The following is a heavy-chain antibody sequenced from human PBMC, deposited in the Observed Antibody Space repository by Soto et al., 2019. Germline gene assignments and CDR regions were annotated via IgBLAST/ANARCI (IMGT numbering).Heavy chain of an antibody. J-gene: IGHJ6*02. CDR2: ISNTSSII. CDR1: GFTFSDYF. D-gene: IGHD6-19*01. Sequence: PGGSLRLSCAASGFTFSDYFMTWIRQAPGKGLEWVSYISNTSSIIYYAEYMKGRFTISRDNAKNSLYLQMNSLRAEDTAVYYCAKGGIAVAGNKFYYYYGMDVWGQGTTVTVSS. CDR3: AKGGIAVAGNKFYYYYGMDV. V-gene: IGHV3-11*01.